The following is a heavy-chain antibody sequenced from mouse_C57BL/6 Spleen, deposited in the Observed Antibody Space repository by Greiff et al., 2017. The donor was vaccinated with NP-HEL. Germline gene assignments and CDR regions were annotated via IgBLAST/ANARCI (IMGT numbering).Heavy chain of an antibody. V-gene: IGHV1-26*01. CDR3: ARLDGLYFDY. CDR1: GYTFTDYY. J-gene: IGHJ2*01. CDR2: INPNNGGT. Sequence: EVQLQQSGPELVKPGASVKISCKASGYTFTDYYMNWVKQSHGKSLEWIGDINPNNGGTSYNQKFKGKATLTVDKSSSTAYMELRSLTSEDSAVYYCARLDGLYFDYWGQGTTLTVSS.